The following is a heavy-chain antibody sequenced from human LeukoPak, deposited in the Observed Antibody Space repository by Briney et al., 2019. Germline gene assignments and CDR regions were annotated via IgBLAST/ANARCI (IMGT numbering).Heavy chain of an antibody. CDR2: ISGSGGST. CDR1: GFTFSSYA. J-gene: IGHJ4*02. D-gene: IGHD6-13*01. Sequence: GGSLRLSCAASGFTFSSYAMSWVRQAPGKGLEWVSAISGSGGSTYYADSVKGRFTISRDNSKNTLYLQMNSLRAEDTAVYYCARVFSSSWKGGFDYWGQGTLVPVSS. V-gene: IGHV3-23*01. CDR3: ARVFSSSWKGGFDY.